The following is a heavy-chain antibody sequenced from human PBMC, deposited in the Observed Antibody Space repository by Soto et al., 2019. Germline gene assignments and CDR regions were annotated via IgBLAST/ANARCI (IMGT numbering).Heavy chain of an antibody. J-gene: IGHJ4*02. CDR3: ARSETYYYYSSGYYLVY. Sequence: QLQLQESVPGLVKPSETLSLTCTVSGGSISSSSYYWGWIRQPPGKGLEWIGSIYYSGSTYYNPSLKSRVTIPVDTAKNQFSRKLSSVTAADTAVYYCARSETYYYYSSGYYLVYWGQGTMVTVSS. D-gene: IGHD3-22*01. CDR2: IYYSGST. V-gene: IGHV4-39*01. CDR1: GGSISSSSYY.